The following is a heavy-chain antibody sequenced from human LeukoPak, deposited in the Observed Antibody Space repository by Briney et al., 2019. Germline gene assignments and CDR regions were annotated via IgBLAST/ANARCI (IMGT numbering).Heavy chain of an antibody. Sequence: PSETLSLTCTVSGGSIGSYYWSWIRQPAGKGLEWIGRIYTSGSTNYNPSLKSRLTMSIDTSKNQFSLKLSSVTAADTAVYYCARGCSSTSCYLRMDVWGQGATVTVSS. CDR3: ARGCSSTSCYLRMDV. CDR2: IYTSGST. J-gene: IGHJ6*02. D-gene: IGHD2-2*01. V-gene: IGHV4-4*07. CDR1: GGSIGSYY.